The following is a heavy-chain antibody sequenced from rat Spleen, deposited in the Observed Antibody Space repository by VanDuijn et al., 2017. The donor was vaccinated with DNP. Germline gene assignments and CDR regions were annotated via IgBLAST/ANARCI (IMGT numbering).Heavy chain of an antibody. D-gene: IGHD1-6*01. CDR3: ARQRVMYTTATGFAY. J-gene: IGHJ3*01. Sequence: EVQVVQSGGGLVQPGRSLKLSCAGSGFTFSDYYMAWVRQAPKGGLEWVATISISGSTTSYPDSVKGRFTISRDNAKSCLYLHMNSLKSEDTATYYCARQRVMYTTATGFAYWGQGTLVTVSS. CDR2: ISISGSTT. CDR1: GFTFSDYY. V-gene: IGHV5-7*01.